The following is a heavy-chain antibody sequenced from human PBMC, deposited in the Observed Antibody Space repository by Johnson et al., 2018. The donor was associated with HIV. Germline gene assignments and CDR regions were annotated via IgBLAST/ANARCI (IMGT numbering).Heavy chain of an antibody. Sequence: VQLVESGGGLIQPGGSLRLSCVASGFTVRKGLEWVSVIYSGGSTYYADSVKGRFTISRDNSKNTLYLQMNSLRPEDTAVYYCAKEDSWRRAFDLWGQGTMVTVSS. V-gene: IGHV3-53*01. D-gene: IGHD3-3*01. CDR1: GFTVR. J-gene: IGHJ3*01. CDR3: AKEDSWRRAFDL. CDR2: IYSGGST.